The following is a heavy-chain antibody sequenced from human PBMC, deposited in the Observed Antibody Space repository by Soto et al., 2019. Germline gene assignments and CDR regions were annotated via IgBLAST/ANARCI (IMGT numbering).Heavy chain of an antibody. Sequence: QVHLVESGGGVVQPGRSLRLSCAASGFTFGKFGIHWVRQAPGKGLEWVADISSDGSRKFYADSVKGRFTISRDNSKNTLYLQMNSLRTEDTAVYFCARGCSGGTNCFYFDFWGQGILVTVSS. V-gene: IGHV3-30*03. CDR2: ISSDGSRK. CDR1: GFTFGKFG. J-gene: IGHJ4*02. CDR3: ARGCSGGTNCFYFDF. D-gene: IGHD6-13*01.